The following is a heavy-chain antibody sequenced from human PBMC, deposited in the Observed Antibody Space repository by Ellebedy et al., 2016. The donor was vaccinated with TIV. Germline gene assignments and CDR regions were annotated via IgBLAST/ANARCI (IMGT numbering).Heavy chain of an antibody. V-gene: IGHV2-70*11. J-gene: IGHJ4*02. CDR3: ARGYSRYYYGADY. CDR1: RFSLTTIGLC. D-gene: IGHD3-10*01. CDR2: IAWDGST. Sequence: SSPTLVKPTETLTLTFHSSRFSLTTIGLCISWIRQPPGKAPEWLARIAWDGSTNYRTSLKTRLTISKDTSVNQVVLTMTDMDPEDTATYFCARGYSRYYYGADYWGQGTLVTVSS.